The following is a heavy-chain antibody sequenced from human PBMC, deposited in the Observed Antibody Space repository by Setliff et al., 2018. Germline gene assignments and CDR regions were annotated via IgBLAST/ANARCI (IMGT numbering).Heavy chain of an antibody. CDR3: ARDLDTAMTRGAFDI. J-gene: IGHJ3*02. CDR2: ISSSSSTI. D-gene: IGHD5-18*01. V-gene: IGHV3-48*04. CDR1: GFTFSSYS. Sequence: GGSLRLSCAASGFTFSSYSMNWVRQAPGKGLEWVSYISSSSSTIYYADSVKGRFTISRDNAKNSLYLQMNSLRAEGTAMYYCARDLDTAMTRGAFDIWGQGTMVTVSS.